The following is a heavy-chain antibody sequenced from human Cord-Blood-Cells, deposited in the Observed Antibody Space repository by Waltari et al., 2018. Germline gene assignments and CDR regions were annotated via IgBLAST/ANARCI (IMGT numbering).Heavy chain of an antibody. CDR1: GYTFTGYY. D-gene: IGHD6-6*01. CDR3: ARAVRGIAARTGRWFDP. V-gene: IGHV1-2*02. CDR2: INPNSGGT. Sequence: QVQLVQSGAEVKKPGASVKVSCKASGYTFTGYYMHWVRHAPGPGLEWMGWINPNSGGTNYAQKFQGRVTMTRDTSISTAYMELSRLRSDDTAVYYCARAVRGIAARTGRWFDPWGQGTLVTVSS. J-gene: IGHJ5*02.